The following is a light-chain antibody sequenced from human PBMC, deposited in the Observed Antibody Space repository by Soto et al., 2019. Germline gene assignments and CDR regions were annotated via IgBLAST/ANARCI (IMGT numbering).Light chain of an antibody. CDR3: QQANSFPFT. J-gene: IGKJ5*01. CDR2: TAS. CDR1: QDISNY. Sequence: EIQMTQSPSSLSAAVGDRVTITCRASQDISNYLAWYQQKPGKVPKLLIYTASSLQSGVPSRFSGSGSGTDFTLTISSLQPEDFATYYCQQANSFPFTFGQATRLE. V-gene: IGKV1-27*01.